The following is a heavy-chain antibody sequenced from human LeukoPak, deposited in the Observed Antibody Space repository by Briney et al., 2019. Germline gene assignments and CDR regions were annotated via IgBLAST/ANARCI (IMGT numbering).Heavy chain of an antibody. D-gene: IGHD6-13*01. Sequence: PGGSLRLSCAASGFTLSSYEMNWVRQAPGKGLEWVSAISGSGGSTYYADSVKGRFTISRDNSKNTLYLQMNSLRAEDTAVYYCAKQIAAAGTPFDYWGQGTLVTVSS. J-gene: IGHJ4*02. CDR1: GFTLSSYE. CDR2: ISGSGGST. V-gene: IGHV3-23*01. CDR3: AKQIAAAGTPFDY.